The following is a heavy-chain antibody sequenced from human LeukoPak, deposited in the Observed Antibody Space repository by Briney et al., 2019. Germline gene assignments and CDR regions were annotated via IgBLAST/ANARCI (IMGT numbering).Heavy chain of an antibody. D-gene: IGHD5-18*01. Sequence: GESLKISCKGSGYSFTSYLISWVRQRPGKGLEWMWRIDPSDAYTNYSPSFQGHVTISADKSISTAYLQWSSLKASDTAMYYCARSGYSYGNYWGQGTLVTVSS. CDR2: IDPSDAYT. J-gene: IGHJ4*02. CDR3: ARSGYSYGNY. CDR1: GYSFTSYL. V-gene: IGHV5-10-1*01.